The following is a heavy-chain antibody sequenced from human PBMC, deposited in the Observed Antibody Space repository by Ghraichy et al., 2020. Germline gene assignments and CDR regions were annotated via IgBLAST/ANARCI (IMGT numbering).Heavy chain of an antibody. Sequence: SVKVSCKASGGTFSSYAISWVRQAPGQGLEWMGRIIPILGIANYAQKFQGRVTITADKSTSTAYMELSSLRSEDTAVYYCARDRARYSYGWAPPPYYYYGMDVWGQGTTVTVS. CDR1: GGTFSSYA. CDR3: ARDRARYSYGWAPPPYYYYGMDV. D-gene: IGHD5-18*01. CDR2: IIPILGIA. V-gene: IGHV1-69*04. J-gene: IGHJ6*02.